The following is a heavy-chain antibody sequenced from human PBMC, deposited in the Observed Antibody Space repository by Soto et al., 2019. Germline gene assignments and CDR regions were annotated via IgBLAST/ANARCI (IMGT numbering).Heavy chain of an antibody. CDR2: INPNSGGT. Sequence: ASVKVSCKASGYTFTGYYMHWVRQAPGQGLEWMGWINPNSGGTNYAQKFQGWVTMTRDTSISTAYMELSRLRSDDTAVYYCARGGSLNLHPYYFDYWGQGTLVTVSS. CDR1: GYTFTGYY. J-gene: IGHJ4*02. D-gene: IGHD3-16*01. CDR3: ARGGSLNLHPYYFDY. V-gene: IGHV1-2*04.